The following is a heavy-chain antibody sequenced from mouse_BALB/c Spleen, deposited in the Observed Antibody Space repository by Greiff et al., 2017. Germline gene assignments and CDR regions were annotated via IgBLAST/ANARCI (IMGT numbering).Heavy chain of an antibody. CDR3: ARRGYYFAY. J-gene: IGHJ3*01. CDR1: GFAFSSYD. Sequence: VQLKESGGGLVKPGGSLKLSCAASGFAFSSYDMSWVRQTPEKRLEWVAYISSGGGSTYYPDTVKGRFTISRDNAKNTLYLQMSSLKSEDTAMYYCARRGYYFAYWGQGTLVTVSA. CDR2: ISSGGGST. D-gene: IGHD2-3*01. V-gene: IGHV5-12-1*01.